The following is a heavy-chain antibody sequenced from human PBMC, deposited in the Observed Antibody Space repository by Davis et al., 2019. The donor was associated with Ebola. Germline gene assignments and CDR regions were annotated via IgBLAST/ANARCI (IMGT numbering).Heavy chain of an antibody. CDR2: IKQDGSEK. V-gene: IGHV3-7*03. J-gene: IGHJ2*01. D-gene: IGHD3-9*01. CDR1: GFTFSSYW. Sequence: GGSLRLSCAASGFTFSSYWMSWVRQAPGKGLEWVAHIKQDGSEKYYVDSVKGRFTISRDNAKNSLYRQMNSLRAEDTAVYYCARDEVRYFDWLFVLHWYFDLWGRGTLVTVSS. CDR3: ARDEVRYFDWLFVLHWYFDL.